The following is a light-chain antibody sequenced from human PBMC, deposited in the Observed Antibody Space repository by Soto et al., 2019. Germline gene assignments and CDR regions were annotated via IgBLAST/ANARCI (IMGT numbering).Light chain of an antibody. V-gene: IGKV1-17*01. CDR1: QGIRND. J-gene: IGKJ1*01. Sequence: DSPMSQSPSSLSASVEDRVTITCRASQGIRNDLGWYQQKPGKAPKLLIYDASSLESGVPSRFSGSGSVTEFTLTSSSLQPDDFATYYCQQYSSRSTFGQGTKVDIK. CDR2: DAS. CDR3: QQYSSRST.